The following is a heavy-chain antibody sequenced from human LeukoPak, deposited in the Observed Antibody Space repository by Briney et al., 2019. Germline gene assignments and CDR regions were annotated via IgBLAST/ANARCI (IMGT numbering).Heavy chain of an antibody. J-gene: IGHJ4*02. V-gene: IGHV3-33*01. D-gene: IGHD2-15*01. CDR3: ASQYCSGGSCYISVFDY. CDR2: IWYDGSNK. CDR1: GFTFSSYG. Sequence: PGGSLRLSCAASGFTFSSYGMHWVRQAPGRGLEWVAVIWYDGSNKYYADSVKGRFTISRDNSKNTLYVQMNSLSAEDTAVYYCASQYCSGGSCYISVFDYWGQGTLVTVSS.